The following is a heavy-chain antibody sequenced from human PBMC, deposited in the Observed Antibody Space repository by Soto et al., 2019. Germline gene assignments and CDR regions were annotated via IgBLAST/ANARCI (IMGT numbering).Heavy chain of an antibody. D-gene: IGHD5-12*01. Sequence: QVQLQESGPGLVKPSQTLSLTCTVSGGSISSGGYYWSWIRQHPGKGLEWIGYIYYSGSTYYNPSLKSRVTISVDTSKNQFYLKLSSVTAADTAVYYCARGYSGYDFYYYYMDVWGQGNTVPVSS. CDR2: IYYSGST. J-gene: IGHJ6*03. CDR1: GGSISSGGYY. V-gene: IGHV4-31*03. CDR3: ARGYSGYDFYYYYMDV.